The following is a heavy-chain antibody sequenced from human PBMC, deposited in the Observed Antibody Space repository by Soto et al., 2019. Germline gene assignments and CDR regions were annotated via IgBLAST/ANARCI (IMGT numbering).Heavy chain of an antibody. CDR2: ISKGGSNL. D-gene: IGHD6-19*01. CDR1: GFTLSSYA. CDR3: AREVEYTSAFGISSSFDY. V-gene: IGHV3-30-3*01. Sequence: GGSLRLSCAASGFTLSSYAIHWVRQAPGKGLEWVTVISKGGSNLYFADSVKGRFTISRDNSKNTLYLQMNSLRSEDTAVYYCAREVEYTSAFGISSSFDYWGQGTPVTVSS. J-gene: IGHJ4*02.